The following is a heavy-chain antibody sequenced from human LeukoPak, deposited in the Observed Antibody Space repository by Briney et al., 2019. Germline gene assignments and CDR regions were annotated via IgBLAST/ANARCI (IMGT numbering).Heavy chain of an antibody. CDR2: ISSSGSTI. Sequence: GGSLRLSCAASGFTFSSYEMNWVRQAPGKGLEWVSYISSSGSTIYYAASVGGRFTISRDNAKNSLYLQMDSLRAEDTAVYFCAGSDGSGYSGGQGILVTVSS. CDR1: GFTFSSYE. CDR3: AGSDGSGYS. D-gene: IGHD3-22*01. V-gene: IGHV3-48*03. J-gene: IGHJ4*02.